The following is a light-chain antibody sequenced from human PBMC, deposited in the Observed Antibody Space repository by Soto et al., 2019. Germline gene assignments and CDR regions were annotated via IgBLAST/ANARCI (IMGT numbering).Light chain of an antibody. CDR3: QQYNGYSHS. V-gene: IGKV1-5*01. CDR2: DAT. J-gene: IGKJ2*01. Sequence: DIQMTQSPSTLSASVGDRVTINCRADQSITRWLAWFQQKPGKAPSLLIYDATNLQPGVPSRFSGSGSGTEFTLTISSLQPDDFSTYYCQQYNGYSHSFGQGTRVEIK. CDR1: QSITRW.